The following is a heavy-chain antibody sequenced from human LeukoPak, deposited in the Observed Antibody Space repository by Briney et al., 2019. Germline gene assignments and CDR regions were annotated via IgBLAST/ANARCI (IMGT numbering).Heavy chain of an antibody. Sequence: ASVKVSCKASGYTFTGYYMHWVRQAPGQGLEWMGWINPNSGGTNYALKFQGRVTMTRDTSISTAYMELSRLRSDDTAVYYCARAWGGSGSYPFDYWGQGTLVTVSS. V-gene: IGHV1-2*02. CDR1: GYTFTGYY. J-gene: IGHJ4*02. CDR3: ARAWGGSGSYPFDY. D-gene: IGHD3-10*01. CDR2: INPNSGGT.